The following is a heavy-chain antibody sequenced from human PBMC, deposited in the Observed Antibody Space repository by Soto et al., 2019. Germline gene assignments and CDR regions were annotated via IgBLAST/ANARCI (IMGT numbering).Heavy chain of an antibody. D-gene: IGHD7-27*01. Sequence: QITLKESGPTLVKPTQTLTLTCTFSGFSLSTSGVGVGWIRQPPGKALEWLAFRYWADDKRYSPSLKSRLTIPKHTSKNQVLLTMTNMDPVDTATYYCARTSVNWGSRGLVDYWGQGTLVTVAS. V-gene: IGHV2-5*02. CDR3: ARTSVNWGSRGLVDY. J-gene: IGHJ4*02. CDR2: RYWADDK. CDR1: GFSLSTSGVG.